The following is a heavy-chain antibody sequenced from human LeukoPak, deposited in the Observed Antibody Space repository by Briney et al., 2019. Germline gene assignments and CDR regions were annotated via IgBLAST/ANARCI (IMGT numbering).Heavy chain of an antibody. CDR1: GFTFSDYT. CDR3: ATNSGSPGGY. D-gene: IGHD1-26*01. J-gene: IGHJ4*02. CDR2: IWYDGSNK. V-gene: IGHV3-33*01. Sequence: GGSLRLSCAASGFTFSDYTIHWVRQAPGKGLEWVAVIWYDGSNKYYADSVKGRFTNSRDNSKNTLYLQMNSLRVEDTAMYYCATNSGSPGGYWGQGTLVTVSS.